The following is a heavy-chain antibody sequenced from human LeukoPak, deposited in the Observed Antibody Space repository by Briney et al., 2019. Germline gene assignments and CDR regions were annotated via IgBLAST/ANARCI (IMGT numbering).Heavy chain of an antibody. CDR2: INPSGGST. CDR1: GYTFTSYY. J-gene: IGHJ6*03. V-gene: IGHV1-46*01. Sequence: ASVKVSCKASGYTFTSYYMHWVRQAPGQGLEWMGIINPSGGSTSYAQKFQGRVTMTRDTSTSTVYMELSSLRSEDTAVYYCARDHYDFWSGYYTGYYYYYYMDVWGKGTTVTVSS. CDR3: ARDHYDFWSGYYTGYYYYYYMDV. D-gene: IGHD3-3*01.